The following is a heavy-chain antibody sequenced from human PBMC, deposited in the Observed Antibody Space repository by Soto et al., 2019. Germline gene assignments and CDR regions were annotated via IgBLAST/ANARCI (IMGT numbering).Heavy chain of an antibody. CDR2: ISGSGGST. Sequence: EVRLVESGGGLVQPGGSLRLSCAASGFTFGSYAMSWVRQALGKGLEWVSAISGSGGSTYLADSVKGRFTMSRDNSKNTLYLQMNSLRVEDTAIYYCAKSRNDYGGDYRPAEYFQHWGQGTLVTVSS. CDR3: AKSRNDYGGDYRPAEYFQH. V-gene: IGHV3-23*04. J-gene: IGHJ1*01. D-gene: IGHD4-17*01. CDR1: GFTFGSYA.